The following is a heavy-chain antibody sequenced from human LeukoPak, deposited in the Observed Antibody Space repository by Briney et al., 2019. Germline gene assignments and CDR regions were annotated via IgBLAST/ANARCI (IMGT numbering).Heavy chain of an antibody. Sequence: ASVKVSCKASGYTFTGYYMHWVRQAPGQGLEWMGWINPNSGGTNYAQKFQGRVTMTRDTSISTAYMELSRLRSDDTAVYYCARKLAYCSGGSCYSAHWFDPWGQGTLVSVSS. CDR3: ARKLAYCSGGSCYSAHWFDP. V-gene: IGHV1-2*02. CDR1: GYTFTGYY. CDR2: INPNSGGT. J-gene: IGHJ5*02. D-gene: IGHD2-15*01.